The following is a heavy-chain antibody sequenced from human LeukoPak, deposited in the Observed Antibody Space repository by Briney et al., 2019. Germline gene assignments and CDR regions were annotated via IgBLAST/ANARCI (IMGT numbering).Heavy chain of an antibody. CDR2: ISSSGSTI. CDR3: ARRHYDILTGCDDY. J-gene: IGHJ4*02. Sequence: PGGSLRLSCAASGFTFSSYEMNWVRQAPGKGLEWVSYISSSGSTIYYADSVKGRFTISRDNAKNSLYLQMNSLRAEDTAVYYCARRHYDILTGCDDYWGQGTLVTVSS. V-gene: IGHV3-48*03. D-gene: IGHD3-9*01. CDR1: GFTFSSYE.